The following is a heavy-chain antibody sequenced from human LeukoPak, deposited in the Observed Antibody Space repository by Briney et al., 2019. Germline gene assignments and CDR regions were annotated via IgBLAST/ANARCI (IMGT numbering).Heavy chain of an antibody. D-gene: IGHD4-17*01. Sequence: ALRLSCAASGFTFDDYAMHWVRPAPGKGLEWVSGISWNSGSIGYADSVKGRFTISRDNAKNSLYLQMNSLRAEDTALYYCAKDNSYGDYFDYWGQGTLVTVSS. V-gene: IGHV3-9*01. J-gene: IGHJ4*02. CDR2: ISWNSGSI. CDR1: GFTFDDYA. CDR3: AKDNSYGDYFDY.